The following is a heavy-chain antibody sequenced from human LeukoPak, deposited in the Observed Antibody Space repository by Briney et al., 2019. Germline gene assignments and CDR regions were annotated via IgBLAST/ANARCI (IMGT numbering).Heavy chain of an antibody. D-gene: IGHD3-10*01. CDR2: IWYDGSNK. V-gene: IGHV3-33*06. CDR3: AKELLWFGEPSGSDY. J-gene: IGHJ4*02. CDR1: GFTFSSYG. Sequence: PGGSLRLSCAASGFTFSSYGMHWVRQAPGKGLEWVAVIWYDGSNKYYADSVKGRFTISRDNSKSTLYLQMNSLRAEDTAVYYCAKELLWFGEPSGSDYWGQGTLVTVSS.